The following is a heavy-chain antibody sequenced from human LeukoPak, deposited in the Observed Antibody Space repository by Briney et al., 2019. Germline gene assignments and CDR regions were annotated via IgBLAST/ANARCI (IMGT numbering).Heavy chain of an antibody. D-gene: IGHD2-8*01. Sequence: GGSLRLSCAASGFTVNSNYMSWVRQAPGKGLEWVSVIYSGGSTYYADSVKGRFTISRDNSKNTLYLQMNSLRAEDTAVYYCARDRLGYCTNGVCYPRWYYGMDVWGQGTTVTVSS. J-gene: IGHJ6*02. CDR1: GFTVNSNY. CDR3: ARDRLGYCTNGVCYPRWYYGMDV. CDR2: IYSGGST. V-gene: IGHV3-53*01.